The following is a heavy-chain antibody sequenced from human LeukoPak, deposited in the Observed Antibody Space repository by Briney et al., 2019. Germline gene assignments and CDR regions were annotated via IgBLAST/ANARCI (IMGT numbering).Heavy chain of an antibody. D-gene: IGHD3-10*01. Sequence: SETLSLTCTVSGGSISSGSAYWNWIRQPAGKGLEWIGHIYATKNTNYSPSLKSRVNMSADTSKNQFSLKLTSVTAADTAVYYCARGRITMIRGIIISGYFDHWGQGALVTVSS. V-gene: IGHV4-61*09. CDR3: ARGRITMIRGIIISGYFDH. J-gene: IGHJ4*02. CDR2: IYATKNT. CDR1: GGSISSGSAY.